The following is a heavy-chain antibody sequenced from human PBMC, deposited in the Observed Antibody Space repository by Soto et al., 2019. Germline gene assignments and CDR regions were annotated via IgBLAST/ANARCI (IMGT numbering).Heavy chain of an antibody. CDR2: ISHSETT. CDR1: GGSISSSSYY. V-gene: IGHV4-39*07. Sequence: PSETLSLTCTVSGGSISSSSYYWGWIRQPPGKGLEWIGYISHSETTYYSPALKNRIIISSDFSMNQFSLRLNSVTAADTAVYFCAGFGVGDRDDKWGQGTLVTVSS. J-gene: IGHJ4*02. D-gene: IGHD2-8*01. CDR3: AGFGVGDRDDK.